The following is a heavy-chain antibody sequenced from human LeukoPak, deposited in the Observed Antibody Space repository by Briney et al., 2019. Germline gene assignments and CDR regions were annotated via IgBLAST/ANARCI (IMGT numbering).Heavy chain of an antibody. CDR1: GFTVSSNY. V-gene: IGHV3-66*01. CDR2: IYSGGST. D-gene: IGHD2-15*01. J-gene: IGHJ4*02. Sequence: PGGSLRLSCAASGFTVSSNYMSWVRQAPGKGLEWVSVIYSGGSTYYADSVKGRFTISRDNSKNMLYLQMNSLRAEDTAVYYCARSERYCSGGSCYDFDYWGQGTLVTVSS. CDR3: ARSERYCSGGSCYDFDY.